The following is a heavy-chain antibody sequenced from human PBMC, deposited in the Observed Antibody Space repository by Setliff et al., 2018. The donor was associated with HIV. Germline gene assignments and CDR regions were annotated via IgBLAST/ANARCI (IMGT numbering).Heavy chain of an antibody. CDR3: ARVPPEYSSSSQAFDI. CDR1: GSSISGHF. D-gene: IGHD6-6*01. J-gene: IGHJ3*02. CDR2: IYTTGST. V-gene: IGHV4-59*11. Sequence: SETLSLTCTVSGSSISGHFWTWIRQPPGKGLEWIGYIYTTGSTNYNPSLTSRVTISVDTSKNKFSLKMRPVTAADTAVYYCARVPPEYSSSSQAFDIWGQGTKVTVSS.